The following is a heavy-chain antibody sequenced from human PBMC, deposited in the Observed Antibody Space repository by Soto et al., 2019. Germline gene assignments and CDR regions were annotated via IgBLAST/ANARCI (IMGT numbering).Heavy chain of an antibody. CDR2: ISAYNGNT. CDR3: ATMRDFWSGYTSFDF. V-gene: IGHV1-18*04. D-gene: IGHD3-3*01. J-gene: IGHJ5*01. Sequence: GASVKVSCKASGYTFTSYGISWVRQAPGQGLEWMGWISAYNGNTNYAQKLQGRVTMTTDTSTSTAYMELRSLRSDDTAVYYCATMRDFWSGYTSFDFWGQGPLVTVSS. CDR1: GYTFTSYG.